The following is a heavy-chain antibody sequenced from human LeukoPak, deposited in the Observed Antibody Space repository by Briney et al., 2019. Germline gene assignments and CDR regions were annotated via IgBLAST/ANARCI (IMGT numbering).Heavy chain of an antibody. CDR1: GFTFSSYD. D-gene: IGHD1-26*01. V-gene: IGHV3-13*01. CDR3: ARGRSGSYYDY. CDR2: IGTAGDT. J-gene: IGHJ4*02. Sequence: GGSLRLSCAASGFTFSSYDMHWVRQAPGKGLEWVSAIGTAGDTYYPGSVKGRFTISRENAKNSLYLQINSLRAGDTAVYYCARGRSGSYYDYWGQGTLVTVSS.